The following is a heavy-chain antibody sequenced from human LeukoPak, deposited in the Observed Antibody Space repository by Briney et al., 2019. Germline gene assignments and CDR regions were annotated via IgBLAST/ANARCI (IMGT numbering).Heavy chain of an antibody. V-gene: IGHV1-69*06. J-gene: IGHJ4*02. CDR3: ARGIYSYGYFDY. Sequence: SVKVSCKASGGTFSSYAISWVRQAPGQGLEWMGGIIPIFGTANYAQKFQGRVTITADKSTSTAYMELSSLRSEDTAVYYCARGIYSYGYFDYWGQGTLVTVSS. CDR2: IIPIFGTA. D-gene: IGHD5-18*01. CDR1: GGTFSSYA.